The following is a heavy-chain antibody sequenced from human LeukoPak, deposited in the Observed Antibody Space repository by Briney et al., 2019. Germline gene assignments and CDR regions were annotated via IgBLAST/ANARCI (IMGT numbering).Heavy chain of an antibody. J-gene: IGHJ3*02. CDR3: ARDVGYCSGRTCYPGAYDI. CDR2: INHSGRT. Sequence: SETLSLTCTVCSGSITSGGYYWSWIRQPPGKGLEWIGYINHSGRTYYNPSLKSRVTISVDRSKNQFSLKLTSVTAADTAVYYCARDVGYCSGRTCYPGAYDIWGQGTMVTVSS. V-gene: IGHV4-30-2*01. CDR1: SGSITSGGYY. D-gene: IGHD2-15*01.